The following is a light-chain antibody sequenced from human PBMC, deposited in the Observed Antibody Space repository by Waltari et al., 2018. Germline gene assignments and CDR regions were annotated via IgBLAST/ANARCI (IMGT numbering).Light chain of an antibody. V-gene: IGLV1-51*02. CDR1: RSNIGNNY. CDR2: EDT. Sequence: QSVLTQPPSVSAAPGQRVTISCSGGRSNIGNNYVSWYRQFPGTAPKPLIYEDTERPSGIAGRSSGSKSGTPATLDITGLQAGDEADYYCGTWDSSLSGAVFGGGTHLTVL. J-gene: IGLJ7*01. CDR3: GTWDSSLSGAV.